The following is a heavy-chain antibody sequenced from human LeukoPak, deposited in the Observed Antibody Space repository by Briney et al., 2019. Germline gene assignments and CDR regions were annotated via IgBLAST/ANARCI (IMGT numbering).Heavy chain of an antibody. CDR3: ARFYTTSQYGSGYMDV. Sequence: PSETLSLTCTVSGGSISSYYWSWIRQPAGKGLEWIGRIYTSGSTNYNPSLKSRVTISVDKSKNQFSLKLSSVTAADTAVYYCARFYTTSQYGSGYMDVWGKGTTVTVSS. J-gene: IGHJ6*03. CDR2: IYTSGST. CDR1: GGSISSYY. D-gene: IGHD3-10*01. V-gene: IGHV4-4*07.